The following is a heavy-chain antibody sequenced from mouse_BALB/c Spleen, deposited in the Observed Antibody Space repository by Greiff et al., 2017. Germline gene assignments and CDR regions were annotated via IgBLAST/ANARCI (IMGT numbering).Heavy chain of an antibody. D-gene: IGHD1-2*01. Sequence: EVKLVESGTVLARPGASVKMSCKASGYTFTSYWMHWVKQRPGQGLDWIGAIYPGNSDTSYNQKFKGKAKLTAVTSTSTAYMELSSLTNEDSAVYYCARPLTTATTPLAYWGQGTLVTVSA. CDR2: IYPGNSDT. CDR3: ARPLTTATTPLAY. V-gene: IGHV1-5*01. J-gene: IGHJ3*01. CDR1: GYTFTSYW.